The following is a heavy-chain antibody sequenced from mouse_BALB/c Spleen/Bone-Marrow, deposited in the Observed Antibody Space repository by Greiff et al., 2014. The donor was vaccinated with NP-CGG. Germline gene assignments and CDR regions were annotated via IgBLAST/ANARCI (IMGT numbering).Heavy chain of an antibody. Sequence: VQGVESGAELARPGASVKLSCKASGYTFTSYWMQWVKQRPGRGLEWIGAIYPGDGDTRYTQKFKGKATLTADKSSSTAYMQLSSLASEDSAVYYCASQGDYGSFDYWGQGTTLTVSS. V-gene: IGHV1-87*01. CDR3: ASQGDYGSFDY. D-gene: IGHD1-1*02. CDR2: IYPGDGDT. J-gene: IGHJ2*01. CDR1: GYTFTSYW.